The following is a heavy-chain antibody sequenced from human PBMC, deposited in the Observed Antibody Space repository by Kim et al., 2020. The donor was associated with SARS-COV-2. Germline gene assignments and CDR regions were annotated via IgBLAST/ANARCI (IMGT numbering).Heavy chain of an antibody. CDR3: ARWEEYNWNFDY. D-gene: IGHD1-20*01. J-gene: IGHJ4*02. V-gene: IGHV1-3*01. Sequence: ASVKVSCKASGYTFTSYAMHWVRQAPGQRLEWMGWINAGNGNTKYSQKFQGRVTITRDTSASTAYMELSSLRSEDTAVYYCARWEEYNWNFDYWGQGTLVTVSS. CDR1: GYTFTSYA. CDR2: INAGNGNT.